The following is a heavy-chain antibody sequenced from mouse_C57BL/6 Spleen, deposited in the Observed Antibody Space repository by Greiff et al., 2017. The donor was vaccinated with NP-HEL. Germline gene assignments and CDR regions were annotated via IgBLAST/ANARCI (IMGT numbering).Heavy chain of an antibody. CDR2: IYPGSGST. D-gene: IGHD4-1*02. CDR1: GYTFTSYW. CDR3: ARDSNWDGDY. J-gene: IGHJ2*01. V-gene: IGHV1-55*01. Sequence: QVHVKQPGAELVQPGASVKMSCKASGYTFTSYWITWVKQRPGQGLEWIGDIYPGSGSTNYNEKFKSKATLTVDTSSSTAYMQLSSLTSEDSAVYYCARDSNWDGDYWGQGTTLTVSS.